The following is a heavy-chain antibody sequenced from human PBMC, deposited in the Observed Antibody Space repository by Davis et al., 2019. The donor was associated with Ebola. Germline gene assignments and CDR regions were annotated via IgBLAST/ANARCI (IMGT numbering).Heavy chain of an antibody. CDR2: LGTGGDT. J-gene: IGHJ3*02. D-gene: IGHD6-13*01. V-gene: IGHV3-23*01. CDR3: AKDTSSIWFDI. CDR1: GFLFSHYV. Sequence: AYPKIPREASGFLFSHYVMRLVRQAPGKGLEWVSTLGTGGDTYYADSVMRRLTNPRDNSKHTRYLQMDGLRVEATTIYYCAKDTSSIWFDIWGQGTMVTVSS.